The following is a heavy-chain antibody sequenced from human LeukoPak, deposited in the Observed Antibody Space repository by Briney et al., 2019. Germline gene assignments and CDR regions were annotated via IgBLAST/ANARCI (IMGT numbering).Heavy chain of an antibody. D-gene: IGHD6-25*01. CDR2: VHLDGRT. Sequence: SETLSLTCGVSGGSVSSTNWWTWIRQPPGKGLEWVGEVHLDGRTNFNPSLKSRLTMSVDLSENHVSLKLTSVTAADTAVYYCAREGGFYRPLDYSGQGTLVTVAS. V-gene: IGHV4-4*02. CDR3: AREGGFYRPLDY. CDR1: GGSVSSTNW. J-gene: IGHJ4*02.